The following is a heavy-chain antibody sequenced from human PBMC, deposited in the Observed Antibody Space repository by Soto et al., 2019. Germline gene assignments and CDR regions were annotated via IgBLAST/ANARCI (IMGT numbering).Heavy chain of an antibody. CDR2: ISAYNGNT. D-gene: IGHD2-2*01. CDR3: GRVLRKSTGIFNYYYYGMDV. CDR1: GYTFTSYG. J-gene: IGHJ6*02. V-gene: IGHV1-18*04. Sequence: ASVKVSCKASGYTFTSYGISWVRQAPGQGLEWMGWISAYNGNTNYAQKLQGRVTMTTNTSTSAAYMELRSLRSDDTAVYYCGRVLRKSTGIFNYYYYGMDVWGQGTTVTVSS.